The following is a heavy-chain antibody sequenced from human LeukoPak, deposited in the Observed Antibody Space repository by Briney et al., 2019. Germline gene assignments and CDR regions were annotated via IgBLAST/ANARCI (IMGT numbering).Heavy chain of an antibody. J-gene: IGHJ4*02. CDR2: VRYDGSDK. CDR1: GFXFSSYA. Sequence: PGGSLRLSCAASGFXFSSYAIHWVRQAPGKGLEWVAFVRYDGSDKYYADSVKGRFTISRDNSENTLFLQMNSLRAEDTAVYYCAKDRGYFDYWGQGTLVTVSS. V-gene: IGHV3-30*02. CDR3: AKDRGYFDY.